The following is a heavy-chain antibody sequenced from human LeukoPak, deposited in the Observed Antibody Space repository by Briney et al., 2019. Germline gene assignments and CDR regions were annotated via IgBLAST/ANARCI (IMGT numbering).Heavy chain of an antibody. CDR2: IVPIFGTA. D-gene: IGHD4-23*01. V-gene: IGHV1-69*05. Sequence: SVKVSCKASGGTFSSYAISWVRQAPGQGLEWMGRIVPIFGTANYAQKFQGRVTITTDESTSTAYMELSSLRSEDTPVYYCARDYYGGNLPLDYWGQGTLVTVSS. CDR3: ARDYYGGNLPLDY. CDR1: GGTFSSYA. J-gene: IGHJ4*02.